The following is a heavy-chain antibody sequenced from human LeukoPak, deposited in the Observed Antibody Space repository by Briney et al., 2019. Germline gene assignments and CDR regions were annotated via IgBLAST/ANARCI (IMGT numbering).Heavy chain of an antibody. CDR2: ISYDGSNK. CDR3: AKAAEDGYNY. Sequence: GGSLRLSCAASGFTFSSYGMHWVRQAPGKGLEWGAVISYDGSNKYYADSVKGRFTISRDNSKNTLYLQMNSLRDEDTAVYYCAKAAEDGYNYWGQGTLVTVSS. D-gene: IGHD5-24*01. CDR1: GFTFSSYG. V-gene: IGHV3-30*18. J-gene: IGHJ1*01.